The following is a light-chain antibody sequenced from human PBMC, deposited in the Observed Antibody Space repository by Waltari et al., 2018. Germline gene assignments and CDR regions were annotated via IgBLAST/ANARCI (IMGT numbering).Light chain of an antibody. CDR3: SSHTLDCLVL. V-gene: IGLV2-14*03. Sequence: QLALTPPASVSGSPGQSITISCSGLGSSAGASEAVSWYQQHPDKAHQVIIYDATHRPAVVSDRFSASKSANTASLTISRHPPENEADYYRSSHTLDCLVLYGGGTRLTGL. J-gene: IGLJ2*01. CDR2: DAT. CDR1: GSSAGASEA.